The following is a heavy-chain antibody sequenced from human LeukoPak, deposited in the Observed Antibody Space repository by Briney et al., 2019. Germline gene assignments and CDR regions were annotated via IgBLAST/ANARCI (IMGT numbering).Heavy chain of an antibody. CDR1: GGSFSGYY. D-gene: IGHD3-10*01. J-gene: IGHJ4*02. CDR2: INHSGST. Sequence: PSETLSLTCAVYGGSFSGYYWSWIRQPPGKGLEWIGEINHSGSTNYNPSLKSRVTISVDTSKNQFSLELSSVTAADTAVYYCARGRDYYGSGSYDYWGQGTLVTVSS. V-gene: IGHV4-34*01. CDR3: ARGRDYYGSGSYDY.